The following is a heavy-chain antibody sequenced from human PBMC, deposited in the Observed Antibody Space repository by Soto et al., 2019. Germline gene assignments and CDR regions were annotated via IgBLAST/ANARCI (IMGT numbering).Heavy chain of an antibody. V-gene: IGHV1-58*01. CDR2: IVVGSGNT. CDR3: AANYGSEDYYYYGMDV. D-gene: IGHD3-10*01. Sequence: ASVKVSCKASGFTFTSSAVQWVRQARGQRLEWIGWIVVGSGNTNYAQKFQERVTITRDMSTSTAYMELSSLRSEDTAVYYCAANYGSEDYYYYGMDVWGQGTTVTVSS. J-gene: IGHJ6*02. CDR1: GFTFTSSA.